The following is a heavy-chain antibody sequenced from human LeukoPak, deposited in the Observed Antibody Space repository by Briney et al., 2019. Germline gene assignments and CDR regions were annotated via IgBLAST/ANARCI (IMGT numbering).Heavy chain of an antibody. D-gene: IGHD6-19*01. V-gene: IGHV3-53*01. Sequence: GGSLRLSCAASGFTVSSNYMSWVRQAPGKGLEWVSVIYSGGSTYYADSVKGRFTISRDNSKNTLYLQMNSLRAEDTAVYYCARLVGSSPKYSSGWYAGDYWGQGTLVTVSS. J-gene: IGHJ4*02. CDR3: ARLVGSSPKYSSGWYAGDY. CDR1: GFTVSSNY. CDR2: IYSGGST.